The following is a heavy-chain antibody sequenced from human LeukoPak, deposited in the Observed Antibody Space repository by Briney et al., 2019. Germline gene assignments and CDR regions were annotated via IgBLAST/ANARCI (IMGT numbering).Heavy chain of an antibody. J-gene: IGHJ4*02. D-gene: IGHD3-22*01. CDR3: ARAAGSGYYQYFDY. V-gene: IGHV3-48*01. CDR1: GFTFSSYS. Sequence: PGGSLRLSCAVSGFTFSSYSMNWVRQAPGKGLEWVSYISRSSSTIYYVDSVKGRFTISRDNAKNSLYLQMNSLRAEDTAVYYCARAAGSGYYQYFDYWGQGTLVTVSS. CDR2: ISRSSSTI.